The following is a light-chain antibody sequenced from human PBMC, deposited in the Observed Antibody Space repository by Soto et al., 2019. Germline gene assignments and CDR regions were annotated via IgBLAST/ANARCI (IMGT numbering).Light chain of an antibody. J-gene: IGLJ1*01. CDR2: EVN. CDR3: NSYAGSNNLGV. V-gene: IGLV2-8*01. Sequence: QSVLTQPPSASGSPGQSVTISCTGTSSDVGGYNYVSWYQHHSGKAPKLMIYEVNKRPSGVPDRFSGSKSGNTASLTVSGLQAEDEADYYCNSYAGSNNLGVFGTGTKPTVL. CDR1: SSDVGGYNY.